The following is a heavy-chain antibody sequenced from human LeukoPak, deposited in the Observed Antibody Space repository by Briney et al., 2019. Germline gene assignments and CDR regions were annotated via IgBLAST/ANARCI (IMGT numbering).Heavy chain of an antibody. Sequence: KASETLSLTRAVYGGSFSGYYWSWIRQPPGKGLEWIGEINHSGSTNYNPSLKSRVTISVDTSKNQFSLKLSSVTAADTAVYYCARGLPQLLRSYYYYYYMDVWGKGTTVTVSS. CDR2: INHSGST. D-gene: IGHD2-15*01. CDR1: GGSFSGYY. V-gene: IGHV4-34*01. CDR3: ARGLPQLLRSYYYYYYMDV. J-gene: IGHJ6*03.